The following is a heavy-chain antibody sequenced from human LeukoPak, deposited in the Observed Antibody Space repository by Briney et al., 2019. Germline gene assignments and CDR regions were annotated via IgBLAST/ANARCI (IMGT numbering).Heavy chain of an antibody. CDR1: GDSVSSNNAA. CDR3: ARILGYCSSTNCYGAFDI. Sequence: SQTLSLTCAISGDSVSSNNAAWNWIRQSPSRGLEWLGRTYYRSKWYNDYAISVKSRITITPDASKNQFSLQLNSVTPEDTAVYFCARILGYCSSTNCYGAFDIWGQGTMVTVSS. J-gene: IGHJ3*02. V-gene: IGHV6-1*01. D-gene: IGHD2-2*01. CDR2: TYYRSKWYN.